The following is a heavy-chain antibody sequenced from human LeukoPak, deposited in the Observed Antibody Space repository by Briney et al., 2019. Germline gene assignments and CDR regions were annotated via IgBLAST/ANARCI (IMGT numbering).Heavy chain of an antibody. CDR1: GGSISSSSYY. CDR2: IYYSGST. J-gene: IGHJ4*02. CDR3: ARQVRRAAAGAYYFGY. Sequence: PSETLSLTCTVSGGSISSSSYYWGWIRQPPGKGLEWIESIYYSGSTYYNPSLKSRVTISVDTSKNQFSLKLSSVTAADTAVYYCARQVRRAAAGAYYFGYWGQGTLVTVSS. V-gene: IGHV4-39*01. D-gene: IGHD6-13*01.